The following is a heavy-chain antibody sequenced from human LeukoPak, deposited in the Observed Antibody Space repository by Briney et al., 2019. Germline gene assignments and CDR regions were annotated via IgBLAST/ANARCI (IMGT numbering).Heavy chain of an antibody. Sequence: GGSLRLSCAASGFTFSSHRMNWVRQAPGKGLEWVSSITSSSSYIYYADSVKGRFTISRDNAKNSLYLQMNSLRAEDTAVYYCAKVYDNQLLFNWFDPWGQGTLVTVSS. V-gene: IGHV3-21*04. D-gene: IGHD2-2*01. CDR2: ITSSSSYI. CDR3: AKVYDNQLLFNWFDP. J-gene: IGHJ5*02. CDR1: GFTFSSHR.